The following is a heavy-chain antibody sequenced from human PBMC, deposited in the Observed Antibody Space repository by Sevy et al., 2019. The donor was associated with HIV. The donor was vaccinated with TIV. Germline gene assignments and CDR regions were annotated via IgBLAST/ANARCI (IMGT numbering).Heavy chain of an antibody. D-gene: IGHD1-20*01. V-gene: IGHV3-33*01. J-gene: IGHJ4*02. CDR1: GFTFSSYG. Sequence: GGSLRLSCAASGFTFSSYGMHWVRQAPGKGLEWVALIWYDGTNKYYADSVKGRFTISRDNSKNTLYLQMNSLRAEDTAGYYCASGAYNNAWRGQTFDYGAREPWSPSPQ. CDR3: ASGAYNNAWRGQTFDY. CDR2: IWYDGTNK.